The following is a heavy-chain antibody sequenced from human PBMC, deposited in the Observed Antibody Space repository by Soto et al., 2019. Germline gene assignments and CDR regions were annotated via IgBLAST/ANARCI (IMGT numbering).Heavy chain of an antibody. Sequence: SETLSLTCAVYGGSFSGYYWSWIRQPPGKGLEWIGEINHSGSTNYNPSLKSRVTISVDTSKNQFSLKLSSVTAADTAVYYCARIYGGSSIHFDYWGQGTLVTVSS. CDR3: ARIYGGSSIHFDY. V-gene: IGHV4-34*01. CDR2: INHSGST. J-gene: IGHJ4*02. D-gene: IGHD2-15*01. CDR1: GGSFSGYY.